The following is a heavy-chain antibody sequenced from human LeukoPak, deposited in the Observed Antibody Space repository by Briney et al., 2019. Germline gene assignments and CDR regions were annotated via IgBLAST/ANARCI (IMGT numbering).Heavy chain of an antibody. V-gene: IGHV3-15*01. CDR1: GLTFSNAW. Sequence: PGGSLRLSCAASGLTFSNAWMSWVRQAPGKGLEWAGRIKSKTDGGTTDYAAPVKGRFTISRDDSKNTLYLQMNSLKTEDTAVYYCTTQNAFDIWGQGTMVTVSS. CDR2: IKSKTDGGTT. CDR3: TTQNAFDI. J-gene: IGHJ3*02.